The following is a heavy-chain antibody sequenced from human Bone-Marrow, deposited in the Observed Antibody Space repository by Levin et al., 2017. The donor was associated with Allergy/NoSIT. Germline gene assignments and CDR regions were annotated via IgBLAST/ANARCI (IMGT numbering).Heavy chain of an antibody. CDR1: GFTFDDYA. V-gene: IGHV3-9*01. D-gene: IGHD6-13*01. CDR3: AKAAGYSSSGHLDY. CDR2: CSWNSGSI. J-gene: IGHJ4*02. Sequence: GGSLRLSCAASGFTFDDYAMHWVRQAPGKGLEWVPGCSWNSGSIGYADPVKGRFTISRDNAKNSLYLQMNSLRSEDTALYYCAKAAGYSSSGHLDYWGQGTLVTVSA.